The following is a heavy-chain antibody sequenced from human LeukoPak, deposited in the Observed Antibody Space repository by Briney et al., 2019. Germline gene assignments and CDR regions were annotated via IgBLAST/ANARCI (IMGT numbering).Heavy chain of an antibody. J-gene: IGHJ5*02. CDR2: VNPNSGNT. CDR3: AREKLRTDNNFDT. Sequence: ASVKVSCKAPGYTFTSYDINWVRQASGQGLEWMGWVNPNSGNTGYAQKFQGRVTMTMSTSITTAYMELSSLRSEDTAVYYCAREKLRTDNNFDTWGQGTLVTVSS. CDR1: GYTFTSYD. D-gene: IGHD1-1*01. V-gene: IGHV1-8*01.